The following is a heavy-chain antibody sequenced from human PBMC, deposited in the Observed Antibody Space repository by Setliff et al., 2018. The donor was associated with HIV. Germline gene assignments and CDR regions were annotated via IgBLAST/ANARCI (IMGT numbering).Heavy chain of an antibody. D-gene: IGHD3-22*01. J-gene: IGHJ4*02. CDR2: ISGSGGST. V-gene: IGHV3-23*01. Sequence: GGSLRLSCAASGFTISSYHIHWVRQAPGKGLECVAVISGSGGSTYYADSVKGRFTISRDNSKNTLYLQMNSLRAEDTAVYYCAGAYYYESSGYYWVYWGQGTLVTVPQ. CDR1: GFTISSYH. CDR3: AGAYYYESSGYYWVY.